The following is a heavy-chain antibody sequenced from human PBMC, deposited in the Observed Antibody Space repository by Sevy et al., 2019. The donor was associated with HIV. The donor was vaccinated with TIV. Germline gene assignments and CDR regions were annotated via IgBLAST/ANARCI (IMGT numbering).Heavy chain of an antibody. Sequence: GGSLRLSCAASGFIFSSYAMHWVRQAPGKGLEWMAVISYDGSNKYYAASVKGRFTISRDNSKNPLYLQLNSLRAEDTAIYYCAREGDDSGWIRGTLDYWGQGALVTVSS. V-gene: IGHV3-30-3*01. CDR1: GFIFSSYA. J-gene: IGHJ4*02. CDR2: ISYDGSNK. D-gene: IGHD6-19*01. CDR3: AREGDDSGWIRGTLDY.